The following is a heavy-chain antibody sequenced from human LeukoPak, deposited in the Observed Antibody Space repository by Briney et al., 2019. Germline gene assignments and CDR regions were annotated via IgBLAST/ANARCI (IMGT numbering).Heavy chain of an antibody. D-gene: IGHD3-3*01. V-gene: IGHV3-11*04. Sequence: PGGSLRLSCAASGFTFSDYYMSWIRQAPGKGLEWVSYISSSGSTIYYADSVKGRFTISMDNAKNSLYLQMNSLRAEDTAVYYCARDRGHDFWSGYLIDYWGQGTLVTVSS. J-gene: IGHJ4*02. CDR3: ARDRGHDFWSGYLIDY. CDR2: ISSSGSTI. CDR1: GFTFSDYY.